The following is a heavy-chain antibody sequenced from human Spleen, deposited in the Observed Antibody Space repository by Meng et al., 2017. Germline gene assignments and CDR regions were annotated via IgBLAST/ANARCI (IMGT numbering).Heavy chain of an antibody. CDR2: IYYSGST. V-gene: IGHV4-31*01. CDR3: ARGNCSGGSCYDYFDY. D-gene: IGHD2-15*01. CDR1: GGSISSGDYY. J-gene: IGHJ4*02. Sequence: QVQLQESGPGLVKPSHTLSLTCTVSGGSISSGDYYWSWIRQHPGKGLEWIGYIYYSGSTYYNPSLKSLVTISVDTSKNQFSLKLSSVTAADTAVYYCARGNCSGGSCYDYFDYWGQGTLVTVSS.